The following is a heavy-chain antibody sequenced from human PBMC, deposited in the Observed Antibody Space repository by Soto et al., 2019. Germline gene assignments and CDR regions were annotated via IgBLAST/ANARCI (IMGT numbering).Heavy chain of an antibody. J-gene: IGHJ5*01. CDR3: ERTIQDWFDS. Sequence: SETLSLTCTVSGGSISSYYWSWIRQPPGKGLEWIGYIYYSGSTNYNPSLKSRVTISVDTSKNQFSLKLSSVTAADTAVYYCERTIQDWFDSWGQGTLVTVSS. D-gene: IGHD3-9*01. CDR1: GGSISSYY. V-gene: IGHV4-59*08. CDR2: IYYSGST.